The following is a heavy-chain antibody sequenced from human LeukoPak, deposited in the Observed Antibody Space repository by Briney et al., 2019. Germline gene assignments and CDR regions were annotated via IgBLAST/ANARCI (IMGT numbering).Heavy chain of an antibody. CDR3: ARDLHYYGSGP. CDR2: ISGTSSYM. CDR1: GFNFRDYS. Sequence: GGSLRLSCVAYGFNFRDYSMNWVRQAPGKGLDWVSGISGTSSYMYYGDSVKGRFTVSRDNAKNSLYLQMESLRVEDTAVYYCARDLHYYGSGPWGQGTLVTVSS. D-gene: IGHD3-10*01. J-gene: IGHJ5*02. V-gene: IGHV3-21*01.